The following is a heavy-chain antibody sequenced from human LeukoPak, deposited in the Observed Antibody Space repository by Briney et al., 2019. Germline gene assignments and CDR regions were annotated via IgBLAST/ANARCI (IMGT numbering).Heavy chain of an antibody. Sequence: GGSLRLSCAASGFTFSSYAMSWVRQAPGKGPEWVSGISGRGGSTYYADSVKGRFTISRDNSKNTLYLQMNSLRAEDTAVYYCAKDLSSGYYADAFDIWGQGTMVTVSS. J-gene: IGHJ3*02. CDR3: AKDLSSGYYADAFDI. CDR2: ISGRGGST. D-gene: IGHD3-22*01. V-gene: IGHV3-23*01. CDR1: GFTFSSYA.